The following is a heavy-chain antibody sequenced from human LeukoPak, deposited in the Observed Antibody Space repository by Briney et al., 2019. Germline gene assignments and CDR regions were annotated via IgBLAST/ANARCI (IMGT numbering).Heavy chain of an antibody. J-gene: IGHJ4*02. Sequence: SETLSLTCTVSGGSISSSSYYWGWIRQPPGTGLEWIGSIYYSGSTYYNPSLRSRLTISVDTSKNQFSLKLSSVTAADTAVYYCASVYSSSWGSFDFWGQGTLVTVSS. CDR2: IYYSGST. CDR1: GGSISSSSYY. V-gene: IGHV4-39*07. D-gene: IGHD6-6*01. CDR3: ASVYSSSWGSFDF.